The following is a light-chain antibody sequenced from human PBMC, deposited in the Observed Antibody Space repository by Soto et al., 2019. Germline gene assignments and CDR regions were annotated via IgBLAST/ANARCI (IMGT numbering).Light chain of an antibody. Sequence: DIQMTQSPSSVSASVGDIVTITCRASQDISTYLAWYQQRPGKAPNLLIYAASTLQSGVPSRFSGSGSGTAFSLTISSLQPEDSATYYCQQTNSFPLTFGGGTKVEIK. CDR2: AAS. CDR3: QQTNSFPLT. CDR1: QDISTY. V-gene: IGKV1-12*01. J-gene: IGKJ4*01.